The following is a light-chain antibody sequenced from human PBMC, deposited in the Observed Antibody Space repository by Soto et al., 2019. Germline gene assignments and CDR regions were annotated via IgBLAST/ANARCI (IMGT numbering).Light chain of an antibody. CDR1: SSDVGSYNL. J-gene: IGLJ3*02. CDR2: EGS. CDR3: CSYAGSSNGV. V-gene: IGLV2-23*01. Sequence: QSALIQPASVSGSPGQSITISCTGTSSDVGSYNLVSWYQQHPGKAPKLMIYEGSKRPSGVSNRFSGSKSGNTASLTISGLQAEDEADYYCCSYAGSSNGVFGGGTKLTVL.